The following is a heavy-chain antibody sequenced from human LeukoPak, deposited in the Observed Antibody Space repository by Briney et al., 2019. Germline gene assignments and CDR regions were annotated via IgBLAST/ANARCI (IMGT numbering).Heavy chain of an antibody. D-gene: IGHD3-9*01. J-gene: IGHJ4*02. V-gene: IGHV3-23*01. CDR1: GFTFSSYG. CDR2: ISGSGGST. Sequence: PGGSLRLSCAASGFTFSSYGMSWVRQAPGKGLEWVSAISGSGGSTYYADSVKGRFTISRDNSKNTLYLQMNSLRAEDTAVYYCAKAFAYDILTGYSFYFDYWGQGTLVTVSS. CDR3: AKAFAYDILTGYSFYFDY.